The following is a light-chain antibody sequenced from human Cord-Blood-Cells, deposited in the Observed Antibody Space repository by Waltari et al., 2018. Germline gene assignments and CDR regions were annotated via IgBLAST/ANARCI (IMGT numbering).Light chain of an antibody. CDR1: QSVSSSY. V-gene: IGKV3-20*01. CDR3: QQYGSSPRT. CDR2: GAS. Sequence: EIVLTQSPGTLSLSPGERATLSCRASQSVSSSYLAWYQKKPVQAPRLLIYGASSRAPGIPVRFSCSGSGTDFTLTISRLEPEDFAVYYCQQYGSSPRTFGQGTKVEIK. J-gene: IGKJ1*01.